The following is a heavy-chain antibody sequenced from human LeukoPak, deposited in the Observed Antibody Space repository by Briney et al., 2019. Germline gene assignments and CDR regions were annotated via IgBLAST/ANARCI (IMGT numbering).Heavy chain of an antibody. CDR1: GFTFDDYA. CDR3: AKEVRGIAAAGTGRVYYYGMVV. V-gene: IGHV3-43D*04. J-gene: IGHJ6*04. Sequence: GGSLRLSCAASGFTFDDYAMHWVRQAPGKGLEWVSLISWDGGSTYYADSVKGRFTISRDNSKNSLYLQMNSLRAEDTALYYCAKEVRGIAAAGTGRVYYYGMVVWGKGTTVTVSS. CDR2: ISWDGGST. D-gene: IGHD6-13*01.